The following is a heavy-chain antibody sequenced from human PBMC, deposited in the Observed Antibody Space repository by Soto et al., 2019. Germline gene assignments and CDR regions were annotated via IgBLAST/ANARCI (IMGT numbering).Heavy chain of an antibody. CDR2: LYYNTNT. D-gene: IGHD2-2*01. J-gene: IGHJ6*02. Sequence: QVQLQESGPGLVKPSETLSLTCTVSGGSVNSGSYYWTWIRQPPGKGLEWIGYLYYNTNTNYNPSLKIRVTISVDTSKNQFSLKLRSVTAADTAVYYCARTYCTTTSCQAHGMDVWGQGTTVTVSS. CDR1: GGSVNSGSYY. CDR3: ARTYCTTTSCQAHGMDV. V-gene: IGHV4-61*01.